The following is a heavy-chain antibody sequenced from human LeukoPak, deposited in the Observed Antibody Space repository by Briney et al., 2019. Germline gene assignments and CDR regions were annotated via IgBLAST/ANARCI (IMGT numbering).Heavy chain of an antibody. CDR1: GFTVSNAW. V-gene: IGHV3-48*02. CDR2: ISSSSSTI. J-gene: IGHJ3*02. Sequence: GGSLRLSCAASGFTVSNAWMNWVRQAPGKGLEWVSYISSSSSTIYYADSVRGRFTISRDNAKNSLYLQMNSLRDEDTAVYYCARRYIWGQGTMVTVSS. CDR3: ARRYI.